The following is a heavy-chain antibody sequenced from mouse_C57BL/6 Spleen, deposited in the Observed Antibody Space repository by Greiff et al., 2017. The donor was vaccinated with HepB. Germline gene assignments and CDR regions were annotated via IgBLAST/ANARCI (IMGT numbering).Heavy chain of an antibody. D-gene: IGHD3-3*01. CDR3: ARHRDDPAWFAY. Sequence: EVQLQQSGGDLVKPGGSLKLSCAASGFTFSSYGMSWVRQTPDKRLEWVATISSGGSYTYYPDSVKGRFTISRDNAKNTLYLQMSSLKSEDTAMYYCARHRDDPAWFAYWGQGTLVTVSA. J-gene: IGHJ3*01. CDR1: GFTFSSYG. CDR2: ISSGGSYT. V-gene: IGHV5-6*01.